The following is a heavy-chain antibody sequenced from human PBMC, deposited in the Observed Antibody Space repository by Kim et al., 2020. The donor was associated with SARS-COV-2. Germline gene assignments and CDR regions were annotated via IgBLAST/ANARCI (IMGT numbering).Heavy chain of an antibody. CDR2: INPSGGST. V-gene: IGHV1-46*01. CDR1: GYTFTSYY. J-gene: IGHJ4*02. CDR3: ARDGSALQVWIQLWKGGFDY. Sequence: ASVKVSCKASGYTFTSYYMHWVRQAPGQGLEWMGIINPSGGSTSYAQQFQGRVTMTRDTSTSTVYMELSSLRSEDTAVYYCARDGSALQVWIQLWKGGFDYWGQGTLVTVSS. D-gene: IGHD5-18*01.